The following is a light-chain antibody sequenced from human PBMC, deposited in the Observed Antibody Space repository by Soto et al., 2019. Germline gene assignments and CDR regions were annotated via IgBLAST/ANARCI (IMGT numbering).Light chain of an antibody. V-gene: IGLV1-44*01. CDR3: AAWDDSLNGLV. Sequence: QSVLTQPPSASGTPGQRVTISCSGSSSNIGSNTVNWYQQLPGTAPKLLIYSENQRPSGVPDRFSVSKSGTSVSLAISGLQSDDEADYYCAAWDDSLNGLVFGGGTQLTVL. CDR2: SEN. CDR1: SSNIGSNT. J-gene: IGLJ2*01.